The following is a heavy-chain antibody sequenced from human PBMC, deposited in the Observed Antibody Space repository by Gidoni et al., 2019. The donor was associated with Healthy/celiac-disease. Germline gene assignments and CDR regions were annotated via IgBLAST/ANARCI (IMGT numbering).Heavy chain of an antibody. CDR1: GGSFSGYY. J-gene: IGHJ4*02. Sequence: QVQLQQWGAGLLKPSETLSLTCAVYGGSFSGYYWSWIRQPPGKGLEWIGEINHSGSTNYNPSHKSRVTISVDTSKNQFSLKLSSVTAADTAVYYCAIGFRTRWYCISTSCYVFDYWGQGTLVTVSS. CDR3: AIGFRTRWYCISTSCYVFDY. CDR2: INHSGST. V-gene: IGHV4-34*01. D-gene: IGHD2-2*01.